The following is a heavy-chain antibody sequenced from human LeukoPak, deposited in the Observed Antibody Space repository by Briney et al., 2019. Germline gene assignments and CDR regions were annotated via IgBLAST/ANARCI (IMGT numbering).Heavy chain of an antibody. Sequence: GGSLRLSCAASGFTFSSYEMNWVRQAPGKGLEWISCISSDGSMIGYADSVKGRFTISRDSTKNSVYLQMNSLRAEDTAVYYCTSASYFTWGQGTLVTVSS. CDR1: GFTFSSYE. J-gene: IGHJ4*02. CDR2: ISSDGSMI. D-gene: IGHD1-26*01. V-gene: IGHV3-48*03. CDR3: TSASYFT.